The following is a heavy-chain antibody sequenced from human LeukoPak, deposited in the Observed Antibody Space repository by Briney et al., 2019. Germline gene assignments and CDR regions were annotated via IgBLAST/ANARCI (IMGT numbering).Heavy chain of an antibody. J-gene: IGHJ4*02. V-gene: IGHV1-2*02. D-gene: IGHD2-2*01. CDR2: VNPNSGGT. CDR3: ARVRTYCSSTSCYAFDY. Sequence: ASVEGSCKAFGYNFTRHYMHWVRQAPGQGLEWMGWVNPNSGGTNYAQKFQGRVTMTRDTSISTAYMELSRLRSDDTAVYYCARVRTYCSSTSCYAFDYWGQGTLVTVSS. CDR1: GYNFTRHY.